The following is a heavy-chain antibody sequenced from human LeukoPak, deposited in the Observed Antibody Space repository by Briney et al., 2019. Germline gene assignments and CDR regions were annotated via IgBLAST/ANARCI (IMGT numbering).Heavy chain of an antibody. CDR3: ARDNREWLVAFDI. V-gene: IGHV3-23*01. D-gene: IGHD6-19*01. CDR2: ISGSGGST. CDR1: GFTFSSYA. Sequence: PGGSLRLSCAASGFTFSSYAMSWIRQAPGKGLEWVSAISGSGGSTYYADSVKGRFTISRDNSKNTLYLQMNSLRAGDTAVYYCARDNREWLVAFDIWGQGTMVTVSS. J-gene: IGHJ3*02.